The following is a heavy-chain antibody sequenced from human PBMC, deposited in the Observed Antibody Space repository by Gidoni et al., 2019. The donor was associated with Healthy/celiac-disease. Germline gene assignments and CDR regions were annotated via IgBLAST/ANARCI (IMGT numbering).Heavy chain of an antibody. V-gene: IGHV5-51*01. CDR2: IYPSDVDT. Sequence: EVQLVQSGAEVKKPGESLKISCKGSGYSFTSDWIGWVSQMPGKGLEWMGIIYPSDVDTRYSPYFQGQVTISADKSISTAYLQWSSLKASDTAMYYCARRGYSGSSWRAFDIWGQGTMVTVSS. CDR1: GYSFTSDW. CDR3: ARRGYSGSSWRAFDI. J-gene: IGHJ3*02. D-gene: IGHD1-26*01.